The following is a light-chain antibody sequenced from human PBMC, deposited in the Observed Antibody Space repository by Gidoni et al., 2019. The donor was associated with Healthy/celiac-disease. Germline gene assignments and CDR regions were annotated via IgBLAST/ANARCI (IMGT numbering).Light chain of an antibody. CDR2: DAS. J-gene: IGKJ2*01. V-gene: IGKV3-11*01. Sequence: EIVLTQSPATLSWSQGERATLSCRASQSVSSYLAWYQPKPGQAPSRLIYDASNRATGIPARFGGSGSGTGFTLTISILEPVDFAVYYCQQRSNWLYTFGQGTKLEIK. CDR1: QSVSSY. CDR3: QQRSNWLYT.